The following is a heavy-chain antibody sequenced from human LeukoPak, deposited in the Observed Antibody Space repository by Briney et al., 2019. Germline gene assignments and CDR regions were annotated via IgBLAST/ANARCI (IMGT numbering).Heavy chain of an antibody. Sequence: GTSLRLSCAASGFTFSNYAMSWVRQAPGKGLEWVSAITGSDGTTYYADSVKGRFTISRDNSKNTLYLQVNSLRAEDTAVYYCAKWGDYDILTGYYVSDYWGQGTLATVSS. CDR2: ITGSDGTT. CDR1: GFTFSNYA. V-gene: IGHV3-23*01. D-gene: IGHD3-9*01. J-gene: IGHJ4*02. CDR3: AKWGDYDILTGYYVSDY.